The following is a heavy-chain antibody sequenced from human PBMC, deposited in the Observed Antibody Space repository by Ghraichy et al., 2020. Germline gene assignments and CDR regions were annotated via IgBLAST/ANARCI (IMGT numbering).Heavy chain of an antibody. Sequence: ASVKVSCKASGYTFTSYYMHWVRQAPGQGLEWMGIVNPSGGSASYAQKFQGRVTMTRDTSTTTVYMELSSLRSEDTAVYYCARDRVIAAAVLRPYYYGMDVWGQGTTVTVSS. CDR1: GYTFTSYY. CDR2: VNPSGGSA. D-gene: IGHD6-13*01. CDR3: ARDRVIAAAVLRPYYYGMDV. J-gene: IGHJ6*02. V-gene: IGHV1-46*01.